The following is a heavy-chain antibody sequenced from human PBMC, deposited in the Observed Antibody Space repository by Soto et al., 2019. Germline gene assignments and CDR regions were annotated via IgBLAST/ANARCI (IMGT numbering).Heavy chain of an antibody. V-gene: IGHV4-39*01. D-gene: IGHD6-25*01. Sequence: SETLSLTSIVSGGSITRSSYFWGWVLQPPGKGLEWIGTIYFTGNAYYTPSLKSRLTMSIDTSKNEFSLRLNSVTAADTAVYYCAGQTFTIAAASYGRSNWFDPWGPGTLVTVSS. CDR2: IYFTGNA. CDR3: AGQTFTIAAASYGRSNWFDP. J-gene: IGHJ5*02. CDR1: GGSITRSSYF.